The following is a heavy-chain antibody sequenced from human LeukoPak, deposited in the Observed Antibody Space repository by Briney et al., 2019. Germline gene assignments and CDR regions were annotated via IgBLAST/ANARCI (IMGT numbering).Heavy chain of an antibody. CDR2: IGSSSTYI. Sequence: PGGSLRLSCAASGFTFSSYSMNWVRQAPGKGLELVSSIGSSSTYIYYADSVKGRFTISRDNAKNSLYLQMNSLRAEDTAVYYCAASTKHTAMVDYWGQGTLVTVSS. J-gene: IGHJ4*02. CDR3: AASTKHTAMVDY. V-gene: IGHV3-21*01. D-gene: IGHD5-18*01. CDR1: GFTFSSYS.